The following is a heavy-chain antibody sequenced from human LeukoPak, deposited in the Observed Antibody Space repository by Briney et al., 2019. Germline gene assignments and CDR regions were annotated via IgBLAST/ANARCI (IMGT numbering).Heavy chain of an antibody. D-gene: IGHD6-13*01. V-gene: IGHV4-34*01. CDR1: GGSFSGYY. CDR3: ARLVGSSWYHEVLRGRDY. CDR2: INHSGST. Sequence: PSETLSLTCAVYGGSFSGYYWSWIRQPPGKGLEWIGEINHSGSTNYNPSLKSRVTISVDTSKNQVSLKLSSVTAADTAVYYCARLVGSSWYHEVLRGRDYWGQGTLVTVSS. J-gene: IGHJ4*02.